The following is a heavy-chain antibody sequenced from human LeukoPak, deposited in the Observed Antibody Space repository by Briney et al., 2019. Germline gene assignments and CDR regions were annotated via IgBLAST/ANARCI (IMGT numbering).Heavy chain of an antibody. V-gene: IGHV4-4*02. J-gene: IGHJ4*02. CDR1: GGSISSSNW. CDR2: IYHSGST. CDR3: ARERVDSSGYYPGWYFDY. D-gene: IGHD3-22*01. Sequence: PSGTLSLTCAVSGGSISSSNWWSWVRQPPGKGLEWIGEIYHSGSTNYNPSLKSRVTISVDKSKNQFSLKLSSVTAADTAVYYCARERVDSSGYYPGWYFDYWGQGTLVTVSS.